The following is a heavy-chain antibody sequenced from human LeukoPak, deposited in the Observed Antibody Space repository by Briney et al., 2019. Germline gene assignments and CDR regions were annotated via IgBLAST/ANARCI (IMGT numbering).Heavy chain of an antibody. V-gene: IGHV3-30*02. CDR2: IRYDGNNK. Sequence: GGSLRLSCAASGFNFNNYGMHWVRQAPGKGLEWVAFIRYDGNNKYYADSVKGRFTISRDNSKNTLYLQMNSLRAEDTAVYYCAKQPPMVRGVIITSLHYFDYWGQGTLVTVSS. J-gene: IGHJ4*02. D-gene: IGHD3-10*01. CDR3: AKQPPMVRGVIITSLHYFDY. CDR1: GFNFNNYG.